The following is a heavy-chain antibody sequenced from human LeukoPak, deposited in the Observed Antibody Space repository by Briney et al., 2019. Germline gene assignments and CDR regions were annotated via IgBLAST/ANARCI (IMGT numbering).Heavy chain of an antibody. J-gene: IGHJ4*02. V-gene: IGHV3-48*04. CDR1: GFTFSSYW. Sequence: GGSLRLSCAASGFTFSSYWMHWVRQAPGKGLEWVSYISSSGSTIYYADSVKGRFTISRDNAKNSLYLQMNSLRAEDTAVYYCARDERSGYYDYWGQGTLVTVSS. CDR2: ISSSGSTI. D-gene: IGHD3-22*01. CDR3: ARDERSGYYDY.